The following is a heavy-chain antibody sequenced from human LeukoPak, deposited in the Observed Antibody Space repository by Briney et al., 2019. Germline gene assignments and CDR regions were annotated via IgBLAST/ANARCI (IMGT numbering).Heavy chain of an antibody. CDR3: AGYCSSTSCYWNAFDI. D-gene: IGHD2-2*01. CDR2: INPNSGGT. CDR1: GYTFTVYY. V-gene: IGHV1-2*02. J-gene: IGHJ3*02. Sequence: ASVKVSCKASGYTFTVYYMHWVRQAPGQGLEWMGWINPNSGGTNYAQKFQGRVTMTRDTSISTAYMELSRLRSDDTAVYYCAGYCSSTSCYWNAFDIWGQGTMVTVSS.